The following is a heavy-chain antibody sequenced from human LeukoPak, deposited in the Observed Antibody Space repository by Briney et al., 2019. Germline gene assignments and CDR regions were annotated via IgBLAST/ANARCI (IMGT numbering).Heavy chain of an antibody. CDR2: MKSKPEGGTT. CDR3: TTGNP. V-gene: IGHV3-15*01. Sequence: GGSLRLSCLTSGFTFVNASMSWVRQAPGKGLEWVGFMKSKPEGGTTFYAAPVKDRFSISRDDSRNTLYLQMNSLTIGDTGVYYCTTGNPWGQGTLVTVSS. CDR1: GFTFVNAS. J-gene: IGHJ5*02.